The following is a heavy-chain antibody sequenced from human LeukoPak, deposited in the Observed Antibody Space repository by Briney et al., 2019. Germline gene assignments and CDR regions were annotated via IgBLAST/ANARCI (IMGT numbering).Heavy chain of an antibody. CDR3: ARERVNSYGRLLQYYYMDV. Sequence: GGSLRLSCAASGFTFSNYGIHWVRQAPGKGLEWVSSISSSSSYIYYADSVKGRFTISRDNAKNSLYLQMNSLRAEDTAVYYCARERVNSYGRLLQYYYMDVWGKGTTVTISS. J-gene: IGHJ6*03. CDR1: GFTFSNYG. V-gene: IGHV3-21*01. CDR2: ISSSSSYI. D-gene: IGHD5-18*01.